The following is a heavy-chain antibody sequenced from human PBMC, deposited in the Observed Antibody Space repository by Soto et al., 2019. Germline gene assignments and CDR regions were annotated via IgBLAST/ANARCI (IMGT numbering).Heavy chain of an antibody. CDR3: AKDQGQYSGSPFDY. Sequence: GGSLRLSCAASGFTFSSYGMHWVRQAPGKGLEWVAVISYDGSNKYYADSVKGRFTISRDNSKNTLYLQMNSLRAEDTAVYYCAKDQGQYSGSPFDYWGQGTLVTVPQ. J-gene: IGHJ4*02. V-gene: IGHV3-30*18. CDR2: ISYDGSNK. CDR1: GFTFSSYG. D-gene: IGHD1-26*01.